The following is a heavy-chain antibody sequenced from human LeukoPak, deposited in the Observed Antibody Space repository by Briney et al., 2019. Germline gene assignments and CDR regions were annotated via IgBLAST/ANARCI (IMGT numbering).Heavy chain of an antibody. V-gene: IGHV1-46*01. Sequence: ASVKVSCKASGYTFTSYYMHWVRQAPGQGLEWMGIINPSGGSTSYAQKFQGRVTMTRDTSTSTVYMELSSLRSEDAAVYYCARVAAAANWFDPGAREPWSPSPQ. D-gene: IGHD6-13*01. CDR2: INPSGGST. CDR3: ARVAAAANWFDP. CDR1: GYTFTSYY. J-gene: IGHJ5*02.